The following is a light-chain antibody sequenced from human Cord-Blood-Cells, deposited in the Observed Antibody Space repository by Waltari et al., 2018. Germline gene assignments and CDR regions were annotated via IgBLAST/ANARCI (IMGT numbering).Light chain of an antibody. CDR1: SSDVGGYNY. CDR3: SSYAGSNIYV. J-gene: IGLJ1*01. CDR2: EVS. V-gene: IGLV2-8*01. Sequence: ALTQPPSASGSPGQSVTISCTGTSSDVGGYNYVSWYQQHPGKAPKLMIYEVSKRPSGVPDRFSGSKSGNTASLTVSGLQAEDEADYYCSSYAGSNIYVFGTGTKVTVL.